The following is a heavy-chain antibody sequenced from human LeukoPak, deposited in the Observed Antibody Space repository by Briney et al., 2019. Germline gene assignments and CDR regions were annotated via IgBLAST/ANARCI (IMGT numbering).Heavy chain of an antibody. Sequence: ASVKVSCKASGYTFTSYGISWVRQAPGQGLEWMGRIIPILGIANYAQKFQGRVTITADKSTSTAYMELSSLRSEDTAVYYCASPSRRNDAFDIWGQGTMVTASS. CDR3: ASPSRRNDAFDI. D-gene: IGHD1-14*01. CDR2: IIPILGIA. V-gene: IGHV1-69*04. J-gene: IGHJ3*02. CDR1: GYTFTSYG.